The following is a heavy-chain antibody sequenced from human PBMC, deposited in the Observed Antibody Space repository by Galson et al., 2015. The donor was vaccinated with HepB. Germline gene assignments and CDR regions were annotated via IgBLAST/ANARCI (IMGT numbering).Heavy chain of an antibody. D-gene: IGHD6-6*01. V-gene: IGHV1-2*04. CDR3: ARRAPYSSSPFDYYGMAV. CDR2: INPNSGGT. Sequence: SVQVSCKASGYTFTGYYRHWVRQAPGQGPEWMGWINPNSGGTNYAQKFQGWVTMTRDTSISTAYMELSRLRSDDTAVYYCARRAPYSSSPFDYYGMAVRGQGTRSPSP. J-gene: IGHJ6*02. CDR1: GYTFTGYY.